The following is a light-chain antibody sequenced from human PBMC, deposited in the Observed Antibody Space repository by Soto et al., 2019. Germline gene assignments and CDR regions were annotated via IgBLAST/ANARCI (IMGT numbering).Light chain of an antibody. CDR1: SSDVGGYNY. Sequence: QSALTQPASVSGSPGQSITISCTGTSSDVGGYNYVSWYQQHPGKAPKLMIYEVSNRPSGVSNRFSGSKSGNTASLTISGLQAEDEADYDCSSYRSSSTLGVFGGGTKLTVL. J-gene: IGLJ2*01. V-gene: IGLV2-14*01. CDR3: SSYRSSSTLGV. CDR2: EVS.